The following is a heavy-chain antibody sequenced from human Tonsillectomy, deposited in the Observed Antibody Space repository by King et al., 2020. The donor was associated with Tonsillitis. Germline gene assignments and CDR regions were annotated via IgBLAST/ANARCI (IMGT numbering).Heavy chain of an antibody. CDR1: GGSISSSDHY. D-gene: IGHD1-26*01. CDR3: ARYVSGSFDY. CDR2: LSNSGTS. J-gene: IGHJ4*02. Sequence: LQLQESGPGIVKPSETLSLTCTVSGGSISSSDHYCAWIRQPPGKGLEWIGYLSNSGTSLYNPSLKSRITISGGTSENRFSLELSSVTAADTAVYFCARYVSGSFDYWGQGALVTVSS. V-gene: IGHV4-39*01.